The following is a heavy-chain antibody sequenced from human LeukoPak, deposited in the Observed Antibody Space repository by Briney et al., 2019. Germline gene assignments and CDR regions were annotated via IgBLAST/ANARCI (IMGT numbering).Heavy chain of an antibody. J-gene: IGHJ4*02. CDR2: ISAYNGNT. D-gene: IGHD2-15*01. CDR3: ARLGYCSGGSCYSVTSLFDY. CDR1: GYTFTSYG. V-gene: IGHV1-18*01. Sequence: ASVKVSCKASGYTFTSYGISWVRQAPGQGLEWMGWISAYNGNTNYAQKLQGRVTMTTDTSTSTAYMELRSLRSDDTAVYYCARLGYCSGGSCYSVTSLFDYWGQGTLVTVSS.